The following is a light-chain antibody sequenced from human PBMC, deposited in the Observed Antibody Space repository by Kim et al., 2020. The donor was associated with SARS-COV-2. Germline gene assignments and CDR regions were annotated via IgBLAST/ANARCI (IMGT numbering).Light chain of an antibody. J-gene: IGKJ3*01. Sequence: DIQMTQSPSTLSASVGDRVTISCRASQSISTWLAWYQQKPGKAPKLLIYKTSTLESGVPSRFSGSGSGTEFTLTISSLQPDDLATYYCQQYESYILTFGPETKVDIK. CDR3: QQYESYILT. CDR1: QSISTW. V-gene: IGKV1-5*03. CDR2: KTS.